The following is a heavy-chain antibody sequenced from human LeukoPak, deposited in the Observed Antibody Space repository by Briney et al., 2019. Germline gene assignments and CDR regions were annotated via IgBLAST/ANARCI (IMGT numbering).Heavy chain of an antibody. CDR3: ARMLVYNSGGEAFDC. V-gene: IGHV3-48*01. CDR1: GFTFSSYS. J-gene: IGHJ4*02. Sequence: GGSLRLSCAASGFTFSSYSMIWVRQAPGKGLEWVSYISRSSSTIYYADSVKGRFTISRDNAKNSLYLQMNRLRAEVTAVYFCARMLVYNSGGEAFDCWGQGTLVTVSS. CDR2: ISRSSSTI. D-gene: IGHD3-10*01.